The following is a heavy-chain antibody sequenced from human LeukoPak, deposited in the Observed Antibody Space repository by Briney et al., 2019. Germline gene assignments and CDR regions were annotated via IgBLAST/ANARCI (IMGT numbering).Heavy chain of an antibody. CDR2: INAGNGNT. CDR1: GYTFTSYA. CDR3: ARDRSNDFWSGYHHYYYYGMDV. V-gene: IGHV1-3*01. J-gene: IGHJ6*02. Sequence: ASVKVSCKASGYTFTSYAMHWVRQAPGQRLEWMGWINAGNGNTKYSQKFQGRVTITRDTSAITAYMELSSLRSEDTAVYYCARDRSNDFWSGYHHYYYYGMDVWGQGTTVTVSS. D-gene: IGHD3-3*01.